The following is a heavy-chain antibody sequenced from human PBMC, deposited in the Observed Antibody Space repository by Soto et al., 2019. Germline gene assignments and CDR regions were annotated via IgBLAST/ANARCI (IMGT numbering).Heavy chain of an antibody. CDR3: ARDGAHYYDSSGYYYRY. CDR1: GYTFTSYY. CDR2: INASDGST. D-gene: IGHD3-22*01. Sequence: ASVKVSCKASGYTFTSYYMHWVRQAPGQGLEWMGRINASDGSTSYSQKFQGRVTITRDTSASTAYMELSSLRSEDTAVYYCARDGAHYYDSSGYYYRYWGQGTLVTVSS. J-gene: IGHJ4*02. V-gene: IGHV1-46*01.